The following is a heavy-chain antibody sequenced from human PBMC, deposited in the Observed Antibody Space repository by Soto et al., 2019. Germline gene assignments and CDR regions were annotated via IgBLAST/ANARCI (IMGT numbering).Heavy chain of an antibody. CDR3: ARDSGGSTKTSPGLDY. V-gene: IGHV4-38-2*02. D-gene: IGHD3-16*01. CDR2: IYHSGST. CDR1: GYSISSGYY. Sequence: LSLTCAVSGYSISSGYYWGWIRQPPGKGLEWIGSIYHSGSTYCNPSLKSRVTISVDTSKNQFSLKLSSVTAADTAVYYCARDSGGSTKTSPGLDYWGQGTLVTVSS. J-gene: IGHJ4*02.